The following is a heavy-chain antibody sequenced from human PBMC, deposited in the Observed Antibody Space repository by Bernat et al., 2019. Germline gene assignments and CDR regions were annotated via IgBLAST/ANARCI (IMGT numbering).Heavy chain of an antibody. Sequence: QVQLVESGGGVVQPGRSLRLSCAASRFTFSSYGMHWVRQAPGKGLEWVAVIWYDGSNKYYADSVKGRFTISRDNSKNTLYLQMNSLRAEDTAVYYCARDVVVVPAAMFSISSSGGMDVWGQGTTVTVSS. CDR1: RFTFSSYG. D-gene: IGHD2-2*01. CDR2: IWYDGSNK. V-gene: IGHV3-33*01. CDR3: ARDVVVVPAAMFSISSSGGMDV. J-gene: IGHJ6*02.